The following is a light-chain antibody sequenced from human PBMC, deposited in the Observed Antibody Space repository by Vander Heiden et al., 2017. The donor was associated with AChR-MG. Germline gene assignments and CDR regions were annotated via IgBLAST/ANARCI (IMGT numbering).Light chain of an antibody. Sequence: SYALTQPPSVSVSPGQTASITCSGDKLEDKYVCWYQQKPGQSPVLVIYQDNKRPSGVPERFSGSNSGNTATLTISGTQAMDEADYYCQAWDSTTHGVFGGGTKLTVL. CDR2: QDN. CDR3: QAWDSTTHGV. V-gene: IGLV3-1*01. CDR1: KLEDKY. J-gene: IGLJ2*01.